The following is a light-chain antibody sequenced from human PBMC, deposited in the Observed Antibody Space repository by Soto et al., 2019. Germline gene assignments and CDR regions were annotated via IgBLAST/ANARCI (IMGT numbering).Light chain of an antibody. CDR3: QQYGSSPLT. Sequence: EIVLTPSPGTLSLSPGERATLSCRASQSVSSSYLAWYQQKPGQAPRLLIYDASSRATGSPDRFSGSGSGTAFTLTISRLEPEEVAVYYCQQYGSSPLTGGGGTKVEIK. CDR1: QSVSSSY. CDR2: DAS. J-gene: IGKJ4*02. V-gene: IGKV3-20*01.